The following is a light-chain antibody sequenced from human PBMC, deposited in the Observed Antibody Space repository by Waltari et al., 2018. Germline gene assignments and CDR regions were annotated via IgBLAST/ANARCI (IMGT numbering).Light chain of an antibody. Sequence: QSVLTQPPSVSGAPGPRIPISCTGSSSNLGAGYDVHWYQHLPGTAPKLLIYGHNNRPSGVPDRFSGSKSGTSASLAITGLQAEDEADYYCQSYDSSVSAWVFGGGTKLTVV. V-gene: IGLV1-40*01. CDR1: SSNLGAGYD. CDR3: QSYDSSVSAWV. CDR2: GHN. J-gene: IGLJ3*02.